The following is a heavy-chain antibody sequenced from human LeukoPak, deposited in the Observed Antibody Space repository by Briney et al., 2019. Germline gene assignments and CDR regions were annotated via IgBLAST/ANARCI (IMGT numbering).Heavy chain of an antibody. Sequence: SETLSRTCAVYGVSLRGFYWSWIRQSPGKGLEWIGEIDHTGSTNYNPSLKSRVTMSVDTSKNQFSLKLSSVTAADTAVYYCARILRYSIIPPYWYFDLWGNGTLVTV. D-gene: IGHD5-18*01. CDR1: GVSLRGFY. V-gene: IGHV4-34*01. J-gene: IGHJ2*01. CDR3: ARILRYSIIPPYWYFDL. CDR2: IDHTGST.